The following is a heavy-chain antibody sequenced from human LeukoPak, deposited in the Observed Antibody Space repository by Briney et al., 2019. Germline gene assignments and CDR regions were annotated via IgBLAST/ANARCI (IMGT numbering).Heavy chain of an antibody. CDR1: GFTFSSYA. J-gene: IGHJ4*02. CDR2: ISSNGGST. D-gene: IGHD6-13*01. Sequence: GGSLRLSCAASGFTFSSYAMHWVRQAPGKGLECVSAISSNGGSTDYANSVKGRFTISRDNSTNTLYLQMGSLRAEDVAVYYCASLPDSSSWGDYWGQGTLVTVSS. CDR3: ASLPDSSSWGDY. V-gene: IGHV3-64*01.